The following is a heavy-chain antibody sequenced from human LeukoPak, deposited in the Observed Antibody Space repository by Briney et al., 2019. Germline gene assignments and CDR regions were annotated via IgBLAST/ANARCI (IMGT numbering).Heavy chain of an antibody. V-gene: IGHV3-23*01. CDR2: IDTKGTRT. D-gene: IGHD5-12*01. Sequence: GGSLRLSCAASGFTFSSYSMNWVRQAPGKGLEWVSGIDTKGTRTYYADSVKGRFTISRDNSKNTLFLQMNSLRAEDTAVYYCAKEVVATIPPFWGQGTLVTVSS. J-gene: IGHJ4*02. CDR1: GFTFSSYS. CDR3: AKEVVATIPPF.